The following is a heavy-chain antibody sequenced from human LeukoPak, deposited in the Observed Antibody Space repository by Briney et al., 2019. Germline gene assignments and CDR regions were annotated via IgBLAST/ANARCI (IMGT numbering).Heavy chain of an antibody. J-gene: IGHJ4*02. Sequence: SETLSLTCAVYGGSFSGYYWSWIRQPPGKGLEWIGEINHSGSTNYNPSLKSRVTISVDTSKNQFSLKLSSVTAADTAVYYRARGQTRLGVAVTTIDYWGQGTLVTVSS. D-gene: IGHD4-17*01. CDR2: INHSGST. V-gene: IGHV4-34*01. CDR1: GGSFSGYY. CDR3: ARGQTRLGVAVTTIDY.